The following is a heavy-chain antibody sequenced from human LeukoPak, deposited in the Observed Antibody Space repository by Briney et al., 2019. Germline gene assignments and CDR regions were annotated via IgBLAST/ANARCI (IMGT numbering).Heavy chain of an antibody. D-gene: IGHD6-13*01. V-gene: IGHV3-23*01. CDR2: IIGSGSWT. CDR1: GFTFSSYA. Sequence: PGGSLRLSCAASGFTFSSYAMSWVRQAPGKGLEWVSAIIGSGSWTYYADSVKGRFTISRDNSKNTLYLQLNSLRAEDTAVYYCAKDSPGYSSSWHGTFDYWGQGTLVTVSS. J-gene: IGHJ4*02. CDR3: AKDSPGYSSSWHGTFDY.